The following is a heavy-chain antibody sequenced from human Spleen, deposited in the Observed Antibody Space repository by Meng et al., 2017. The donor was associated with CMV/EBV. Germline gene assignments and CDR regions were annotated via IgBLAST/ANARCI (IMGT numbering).Heavy chain of an antibody. CDR1: LTFSTFA. V-gene: IGHV3-30-3*01. CDR2: ISYDAIDT. D-gene: IGHD2-2*01. Sequence: LTFSTFAMHWVRQTPGKGLEWVAVISYDAIDTYYSDSVKGRFTISRDNSESTVYLQMNSLRLEDTAVYYCVRPLRKYQLLYNWFDSWGQGTLVTVSS. J-gene: IGHJ5*01. CDR3: VRPLRKYQLLYNWFDS.